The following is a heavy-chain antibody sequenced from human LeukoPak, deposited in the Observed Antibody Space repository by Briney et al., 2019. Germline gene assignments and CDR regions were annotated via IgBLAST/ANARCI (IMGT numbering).Heavy chain of an antibody. V-gene: IGHV4-34*01. Sequence: SETLSLTCTVSGGSISSYYWSWIRQPPGKGLEWIGEINHSGSTNYNPSLKSRVTISVDTSKNQFSLKLSSVTAADTAVYYCARGGRSLVAAQFDLWGRGTLVTVSS. J-gene: IGHJ2*01. CDR1: GGSISSYY. D-gene: IGHD2-15*01. CDR3: ARGGRSLVAAQFDL. CDR2: INHSGST.